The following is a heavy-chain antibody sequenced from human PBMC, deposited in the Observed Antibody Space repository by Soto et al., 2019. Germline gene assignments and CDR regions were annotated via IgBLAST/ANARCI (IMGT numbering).Heavy chain of an antibody. CDR2: INHSGST. Sequence: QVQLQQWGAGLLKPSETLSLTCAVYGGSFSGYYWSWIRQPPGKGLEWIGEINHSGSTNYNPSLKSRVTISVDTYKNQFSLKLSSVTAADTAVYYCARTAMAVRAFDIWGQGTMVTVSS. CDR1: GGSFSGYY. V-gene: IGHV4-34*01. D-gene: IGHD5-18*01. J-gene: IGHJ3*02. CDR3: ARTAMAVRAFDI.